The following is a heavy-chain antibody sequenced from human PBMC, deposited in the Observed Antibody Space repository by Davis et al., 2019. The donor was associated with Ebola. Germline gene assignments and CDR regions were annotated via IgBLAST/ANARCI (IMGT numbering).Heavy chain of an antibody. CDR2: ISDTSRTI. D-gene: IGHD2-2*01. J-gene: IGHJ5*02. Sequence: GESLKISCAASGFPFSDYYMNWIRQAPGKGLELVSYISDTSRTIYYADSVKGRFTISRDNAKKSQFLQMNSLGAEDPAVYYCARAAVSASKSWFDPWGQGTLVTVSS. V-gene: IGHV3-11*01. CDR3: ARAAVSASKSWFDP. CDR1: GFPFSDYY.